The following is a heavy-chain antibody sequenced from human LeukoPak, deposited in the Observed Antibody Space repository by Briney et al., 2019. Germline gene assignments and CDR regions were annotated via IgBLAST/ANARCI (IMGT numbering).Heavy chain of an antibody. CDR3: ARHIAAAGTGAFDI. CDR1: GGSISSGGYY. V-gene: IGHV4-31*03. CDR2: IYYSGST. D-gene: IGHD6-13*01. Sequence: PSETLPLTCTVSGGSISSGGYYWSWIRQHPGKGLEWIGYIYYSGSTYYNPSLKSRVTISVDTSKNQFSLKLSSVTAADTAVYYCARHIAAAGTGAFDIWGQGTMVTVSS. J-gene: IGHJ3*02.